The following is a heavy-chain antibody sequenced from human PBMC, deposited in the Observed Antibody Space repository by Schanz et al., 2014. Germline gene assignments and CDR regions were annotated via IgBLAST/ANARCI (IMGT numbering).Heavy chain of an antibody. CDR2: ISDSGDST. CDR3: AKVAPAATYLDS. Sequence: EVRLVESGGGLVKPGGSLRLSCAASGITFSGYSMNWVRQAPGKGLEWVSDISDSGDSTHYADSVKGRFTISRDNAKNSLFLQMNSLSAEDTAVYYCAKVAPAATYLDSWGLGTLVTVSS. D-gene: IGHD2-2*01. V-gene: IGHV3-21*05. CDR1: GITFSGYS. J-gene: IGHJ4*02.